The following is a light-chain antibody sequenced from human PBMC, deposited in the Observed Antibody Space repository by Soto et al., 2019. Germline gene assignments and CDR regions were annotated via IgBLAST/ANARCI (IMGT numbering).Light chain of an antibody. J-gene: IGKJ3*01. CDR2: DAS. CDR1: QSVSSY. V-gene: IGKV3-11*01. Sequence: EIVLTQSPATLSLSPGERATLSCGASQSVSSYLAWYQQKPGQAPRLLIYDASNRATGIPARFSGSGSGTDFTLTISSLEPEDFAVYYCQQRSNSFTFGPGTKVDIK. CDR3: QQRSNSFT.